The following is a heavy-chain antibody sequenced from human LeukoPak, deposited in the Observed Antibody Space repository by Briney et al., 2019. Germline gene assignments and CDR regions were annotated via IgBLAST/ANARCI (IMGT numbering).Heavy chain of an antibody. CDR1: GFTFSSYG. D-gene: IGHD6-13*01. Sequence: TGGSLRLSCAASGFTFSSYGMHWVRQAPGKGLEWVAVISYDGSNKCYADSVKGRFTISRDNSKNTLYLQMNSLRAEDTAVYYCAKIAAAEPFDYWGQGTLVTVSS. CDR3: AKIAAAEPFDY. CDR2: ISYDGSNK. J-gene: IGHJ4*02. V-gene: IGHV3-30*18.